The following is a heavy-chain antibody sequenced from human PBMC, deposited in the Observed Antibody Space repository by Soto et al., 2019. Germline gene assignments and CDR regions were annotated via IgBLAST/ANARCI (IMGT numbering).Heavy chain of an antibody. Sequence: QVQLVQSGAEVKKPGSSVKVSCKASGGTFSSYAIIWVRQAPGQGLEWLGGIIPIFGTATYAQKFQGRVTITADESTSRAYMALSSLRSEDTAVYYCSRALTGDTGYWGQGTLVTVSS. D-gene: IGHD3-9*01. CDR2: IIPIFGTA. CDR1: GGTFSSYA. V-gene: IGHV1-69*12. J-gene: IGHJ4*02. CDR3: SRALTGDTGY.